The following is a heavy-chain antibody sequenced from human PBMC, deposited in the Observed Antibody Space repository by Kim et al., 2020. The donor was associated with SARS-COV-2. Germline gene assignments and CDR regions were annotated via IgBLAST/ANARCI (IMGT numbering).Heavy chain of an antibody. D-gene: IGHD4-4*01. CDR2: INHSGST. J-gene: IGHJ5*02. Sequence: SETLSLTCAVYGGSFSGYYWSWIRQPPGKGLEWIGEINHSGSTNYNPSLKSRVTISVDTSKNQFSLKLSSVTAADTAVYYCARPGVRTVTTVWFDPWGQGTLVTVSS. CDR1: GGSFSGYY. V-gene: IGHV4-34*01. CDR3: ARPGVRTVTTVWFDP.